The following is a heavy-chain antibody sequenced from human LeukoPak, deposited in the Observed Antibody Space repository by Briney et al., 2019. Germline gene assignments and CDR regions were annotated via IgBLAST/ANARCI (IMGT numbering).Heavy chain of an antibody. CDR1: GGSISSGDYY. Sequence: PSQTLSLTCTVSGGSISSGDYYWSWIRQPPGKGLEWIGYIYYSVSTYYNPSLKSRVTISVDTSKTQFSLKLSSVTAADTAVYYCARVREWELSYFDYWGQGTLVTVSS. D-gene: IGHD1-26*01. V-gene: IGHV4-30-4*08. CDR3: ARVREWELSYFDY. J-gene: IGHJ4*02. CDR2: IYYSVST.